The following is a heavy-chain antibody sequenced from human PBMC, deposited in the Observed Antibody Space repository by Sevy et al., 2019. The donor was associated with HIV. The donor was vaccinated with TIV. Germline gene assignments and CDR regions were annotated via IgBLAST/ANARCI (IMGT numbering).Heavy chain of an antibody. CDR1: AYSISSDYY. V-gene: IGHV4-38-2*01. CDR2: IYHSGCS. J-gene: IGHJ4*02. CDR3: ARALGTQVAGLYYFDY. Sequence: SETLSRTCAVSAYSISSDYYWGWVRQPPGKGLEWIGSIYHSGCSYYNPSFKSRVTISVNTSKNQFSLKLSSVTAADTAVYYCARALGTQVAGLYYFDYWGQGTLVTVSS. D-gene: IGHD6-19*01.